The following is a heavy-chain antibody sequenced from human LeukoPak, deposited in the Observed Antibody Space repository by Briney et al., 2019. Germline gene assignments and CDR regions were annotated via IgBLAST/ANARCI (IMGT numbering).Heavy chain of an antibody. V-gene: IGHV3-23*01. J-gene: IGHJ4*02. CDR3: AKDGYCSGGSCYPKHFDY. CDR1: GFTFSSYA. D-gene: IGHD2-15*01. Sequence: GGSPRLSCAASGFTFSSYAMSWVRQAPGKGREWVSAISGICGSTYYADSVKERFTISRDNSKNTLYLQMNSLRAEDTAVYYCAKDGYCSGGSCYPKHFDYWGQGTLVTVSS. CDR2: ISGICGST.